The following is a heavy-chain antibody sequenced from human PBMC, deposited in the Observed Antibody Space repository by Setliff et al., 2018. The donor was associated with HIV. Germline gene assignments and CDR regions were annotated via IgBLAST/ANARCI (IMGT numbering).Heavy chain of an antibody. J-gene: IGHJ4*02. CDR1: GFTFTDYY. CDR3: AGSRGYFVQAD. Sequence: GGSLRLSCAASGFTFTDYYMSWIRQAPGKGLEWVSFISSGGSTLYYADSVKGRFTISRDNAKNSLFLQMNSLRAEDTAVYYCAGSRGYFVQADWGQGTLVTVSS. CDR2: ISSGGSTL. V-gene: IGHV3-11*04. D-gene: IGHD1-1*01.